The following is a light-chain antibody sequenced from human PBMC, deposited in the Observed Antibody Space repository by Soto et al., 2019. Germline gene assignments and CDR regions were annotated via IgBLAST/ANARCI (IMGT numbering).Light chain of an antibody. J-gene: IGLJ1*01. CDR1: SSDDGGYNY. V-gene: IGLV2-8*01. CDR2: EVS. CDR3: SSYAGSNNFV. Sequence: QSALTQPPAASGSPGQSVTISCTGTSSDDGGYNYVSWYQQHPGKAPKLMIYEVSKRPSGVPDRFSGSKSGNTASLTVSGLQAEDEADYYCSSYAGSNNFVLGTGTKVTV.